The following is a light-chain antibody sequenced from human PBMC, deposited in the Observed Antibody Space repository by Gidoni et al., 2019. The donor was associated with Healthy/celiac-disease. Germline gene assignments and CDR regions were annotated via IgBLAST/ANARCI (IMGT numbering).Light chain of an antibody. CDR3: QQYDNLPPMCS. CDR2: DAS. CDR1: QDISNY. V-gene: IGKV1-33*01. J-gene: IGKJ2*04. Sequence: DIQMTQSPSSLSASVGDRVTITCQASQDISNYLNWYQQKPGKAPKLLIYDASNLETGVPSRFSGSGSGTDFTFTISSLQPEDIVTYYCQQYDNLPPMCSFGQGTKLEIK.